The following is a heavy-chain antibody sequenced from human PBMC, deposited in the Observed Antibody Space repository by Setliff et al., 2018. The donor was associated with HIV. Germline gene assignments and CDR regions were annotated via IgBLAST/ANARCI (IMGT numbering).Heavy chain of an antibody. J-gene: IGHJ5*02. CDR3: ARDPPYSTSSSNWFDP. D-gene: IGHD6-6*01. V-gene: IGHV1-2*02. CDR1: GGTFSSYA. CDR2: INPNNGGT. Sequence: ASVKVSCKASGGTFSSYAITWVRQAPGQGLEWMGWINPNNGGTNYAQKFQGRVTMTRDTSISTAYLELSRLRSDGTAVYYCARDPPYSTSSSNWFDPWGQGTLVTVSS.